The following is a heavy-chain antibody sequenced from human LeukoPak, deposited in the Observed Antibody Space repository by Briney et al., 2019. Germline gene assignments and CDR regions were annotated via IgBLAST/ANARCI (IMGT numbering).Heavy chain of an antibody. Sequence: EASLKVSCKASGYTFTSYDINWVRQATGQGLEWMGWMNPNSGNTGYAQKFQGRVTITRNTSISTAYMELSSLRSEDTAVYYCARGPYSSGWYKNYYYMDVWGKGTTVTVSS. V-gene: IGHV1-8*03. CDR1: GYTFTSYD. J-gene: IGHJ6*03. CDR2: MNPNSGNT. CDR3: ARGPYSSGWYKNYYYMDV. D-gene: IGHD6-19*01.